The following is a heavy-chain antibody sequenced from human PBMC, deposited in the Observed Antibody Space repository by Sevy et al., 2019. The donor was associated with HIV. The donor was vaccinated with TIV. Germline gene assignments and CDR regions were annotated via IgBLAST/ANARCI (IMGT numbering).Heavy chain of an antibody. CDR2: MNPSGNS. V-gene: IGHV1-8*01. CDR1: GYTFTNYE. CDR3: ARMRDFSRGYGMDV. Sequence: ASVKVSCQASGYTFTNYEINWVRQATGQGLEWMGWMNPSGNSGYAQKFQARVTMTRDTTTNTAYMELSSLRSEDTAVYYCARMRDFSRGYGMDVWGQGTTVTVSS. D-gene: IGHD3-3*01. J-gene: IGHJ6*02.